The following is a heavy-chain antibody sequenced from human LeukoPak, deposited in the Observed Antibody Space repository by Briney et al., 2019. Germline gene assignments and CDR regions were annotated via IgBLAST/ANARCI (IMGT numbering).Heavy chain of an antibody. D-gene: IGHD4-23*01. V-gene: IGHV1-18*01. Sequence: ASVKVSCKASGYTFTSYGISWVRQAPGQGLEWMGWISAYNGNTNYAQKLQGRVTMTTDTSTSTAYMELRSLRSDDTAVYYCARDGGGNPVYYYYYGMEVWGQGTTVTVSS. CDR1: GYTFTSYG. CDR2: ISAYNGNT. J-gene: IGHJ6*02. CDR3: ARDGGGNPVYYYYYGMEV.